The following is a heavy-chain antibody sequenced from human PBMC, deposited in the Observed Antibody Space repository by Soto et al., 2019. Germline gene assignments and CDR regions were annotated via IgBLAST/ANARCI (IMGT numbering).Heavy chain of an antibody. V-gene: IGHV4-61*01. CDR3: ESGIEAAGTRGVFDY. CDR2: IYYSGST. CDR1: GGSVSSGSYY. J-gene: IGHJ4*02. Sequence: SETLSLTCTVSGGSVSSGSYYWSWIRQPPGKGLEWIGYIYYSGSTNYNPSLKSRVTISVDTSKNQFSLKLSSVTAAGTAVYYCESGIEAAGTRGVFDYWGQGTLVTVSS. D-gene: IGHD6-13*01.